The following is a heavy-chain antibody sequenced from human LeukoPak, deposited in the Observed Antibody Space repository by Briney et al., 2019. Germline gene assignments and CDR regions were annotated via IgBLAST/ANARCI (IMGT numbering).Heavy chain of an antibody. CDR1: GFAFSQFP. Sequence: GGSLRLSCVASGFAFSQFPVHWVRQAPGKGLEWVAFIRYDGSNKYYADSVKGRFTISRDNSKNTLYLQMNSLRAEDTAVYYCATENYGSGSYYSLYYYYYYMDVWGKGTTVTISS. CDR2: IRYDGSNK. J-gene: IGHJ6*03. CDR3: ATENYGSGSYYSLYYYYYYMDV. D-gene: IGHD3-10*01. V-gene: IGHV3-30*02.